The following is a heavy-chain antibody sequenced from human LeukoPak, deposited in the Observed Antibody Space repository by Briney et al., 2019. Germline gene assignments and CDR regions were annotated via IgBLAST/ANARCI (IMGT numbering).Heavy chain of an antibody. V-gene: IGHV3-30-3*01. CDR3: ARGNYGDYVSFDY. D-gene: IGHD4-17*01. CDR1: GFTFSSYA. Sequence: PGGSLRLSCEASGFTFSSYAMHWVRQAPGKGLEWVAVISYDGSNKYYADSVKGRFTISRDNSKNTLYLQMNSLRAEDTAVYYCARGNYGDYVSFDYWGQGTLVTVSS. CDR2: ISYDGSNK. J-gene: IGHJ4*02.